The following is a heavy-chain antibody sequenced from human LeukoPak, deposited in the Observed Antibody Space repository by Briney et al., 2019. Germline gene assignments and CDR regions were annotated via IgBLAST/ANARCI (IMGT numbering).Heavy chain of an antibody. CDR3: ARQAYVGITIFGVVITPPYYYYMDV. D-gene: IGHD3-3*01. V-gene: IGHV5-51*01. CDR1: GYSFTSYW. J-gene: IGHJ6*03. CDR2: IYPGDSDT. Sequence: GESLKISFKGSGYSFTSYWIGWVRQMPGKGLEWMGIIYPGDSDTRYSPSFQGQVTISADKSISTAYLQWSSLNASDTAMYYCARQAYVGITIFGVVITPPYYYYMDVWGKGTTVTVSS.